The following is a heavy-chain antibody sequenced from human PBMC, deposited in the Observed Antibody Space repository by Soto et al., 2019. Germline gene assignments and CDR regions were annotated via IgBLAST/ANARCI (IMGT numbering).Heavy chain of an antibody. Sequence: PSETLSLTWTFSGGSLSRYYWSGIRQPAGKGLEWIGRIYNSGNTNYNPSLKSRVTISVDTSKNQFSLKLSSVTAADTAVYYCARVGHDSAESRDAFDTWGQGTMVTVSS. V-gene: IGHV4-4*07. D-gene: IGHD1-1*01. CDR3: ARVGHDSAESRDAFDT. CDR2: IYNSGNT. CDR1: GGSLSRYY. J-gene: IGHJ3*02.